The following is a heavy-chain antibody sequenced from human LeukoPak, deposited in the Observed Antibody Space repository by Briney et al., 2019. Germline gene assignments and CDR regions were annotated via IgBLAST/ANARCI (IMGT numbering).Heavy chain of an antibody. J-gene: IGHJ5*02. Sequence: SQTLSLTCTVSGGSISSGGYYWSWIRQPPGKGLEWIGYIYHSGSTYYNPSLKSRVTISVDRSKNQFSLKLSSVTAADTAVYYCARWELELGWFDPWGQGTLVTVSS. CDR1: GGSISSGGYY. CDR2: IYHSGST. D-gene: IGHD1-7*01. V-gene: IGHV4-30-2*01. CDR3: ARWELELGWFDP.